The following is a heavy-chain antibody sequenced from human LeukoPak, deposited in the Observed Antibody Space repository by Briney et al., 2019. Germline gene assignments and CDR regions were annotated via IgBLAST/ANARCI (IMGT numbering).Heavy chain of an antibody. CDR2: IYWDDDK. D-gene: IGHD6-19*01. V-gene: IGHV2-5*02. J-gene: IGHJ5*02. Sequence: SGPTLVKPTQTLTLTCTFSGFSLSTSGVGVGWIRQPPGKALEWLALIYWDDDKRYSPSLKSRLSITKDTSKNQVVLTMTNVDPVDTATYYCALTKYTSTTPGWLDPWGQGTLVTVSS. CDR1: GFSLSTSGVG. CDR3: ALTKYTSTTPGWLDP.